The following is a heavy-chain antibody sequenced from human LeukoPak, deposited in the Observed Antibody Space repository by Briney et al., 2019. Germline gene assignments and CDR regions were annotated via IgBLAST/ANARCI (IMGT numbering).Heavy chain of an antibody. J-gene: IGHJ4*02. CDR3: ATNWMYSSTWLFDS. Sequence: GGSLRLSCEASGFTVSSNYLGWVRQAPGKGLEWVSFIYGGDNTAYADSVKGRFTISRDSSKNTLFLQMNSLRAEDTAIYYCATNWMYSSTWLFDSWGQGTLVTVSS. V-gene: IGHV3-66*01. CDR2: IYGGDNT. D-gene: IGHD6-13*01. CDR1: GFTVSSNY.